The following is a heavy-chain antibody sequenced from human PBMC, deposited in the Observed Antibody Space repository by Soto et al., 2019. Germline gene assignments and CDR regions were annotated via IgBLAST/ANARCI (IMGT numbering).Heavy chain of an antibody. J-gene: IGHJ4*02. V-gene: IGHV3-33*01. CDR3: ARGESRWRYKIIAVAGTLVDY. CDR1: EFHFSSYG. D-gene: IGHD6-19*01. CDR2: IWYDGSNK. Sequence: GGSLRLSYAASEFHFSSYGMHWVRQAPGKGLEWVAVIWYDGSNKYYADSVKGRFTISRDNSKNTLYLQMNSLRAEDTAVYYCARGESRWRYKIIAVAGTLVDYWGQGTLVTVSS.